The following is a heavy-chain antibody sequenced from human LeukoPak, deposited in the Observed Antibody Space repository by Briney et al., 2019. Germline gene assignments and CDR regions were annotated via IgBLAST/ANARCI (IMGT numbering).Heavy chain of an antibody. CDR2: IKQDGSEK. V-gene: IGHV3-7*01. Sequence: GGSLRLSCAASGFTFSSYWMSWVRQAPGKGLEWVANIKQDGSEKYYVDSVKGRFTISRDNAKNSLYLQMNSLRAEDTAVYYCARDQSRGIGYDSSGYYPHDAFDIWGQGTMVTVSS. CDR3: ARDQSRGIGYDSSGYYPHDAFDI. J-gene: IGHJ3*02. CDR1: GFTFSSYW. D-gene: IGHD3-22*01.